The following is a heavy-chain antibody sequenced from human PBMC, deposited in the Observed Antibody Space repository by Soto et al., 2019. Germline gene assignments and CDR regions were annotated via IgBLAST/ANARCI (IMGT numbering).Heavy chain of an antibody. CDR1: GFTVSSNY. CDR3: ARDRLSSGWPEYFQH. Sequence: EVQLVESGGGLVQPGGSLRLSCAASGFTVSSNYRSWVRQAPGKGLELVSVIYSGGSTYYADSVKGRFTISRDNSKNTLYLQMNSLRAEDTAVYYCARDRLSSGWPEYFQHWGQGTLVTVSS. D-gene: IGHD6-19*01. CDR2: IYSGGST. V-gene: IGHV3-66*01. J-gene: IGHJ1*01.